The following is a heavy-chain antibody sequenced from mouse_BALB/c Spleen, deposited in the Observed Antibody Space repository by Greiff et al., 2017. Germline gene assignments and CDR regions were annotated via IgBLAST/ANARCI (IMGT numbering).Heavy chain of an antibody. J-gene: IGHJ2*01. CDR2: IYPGDGDT. Sequence: VQLQQSGAELARPGASVKLSCKASGYTFTSYWMQWVKQRPGQGLEWIGAIYPGDGDTRYTQKFKGKATLTADKSSSTAYMQLSSLASEDSAVYYCARGMITNFDYWGQGTTLTVSS. V-gene: IGHV1-87*01. CDR3: ARGMITNFDY. CDR1: GYTFTSYW. D-gene: IGHD2-4*01.